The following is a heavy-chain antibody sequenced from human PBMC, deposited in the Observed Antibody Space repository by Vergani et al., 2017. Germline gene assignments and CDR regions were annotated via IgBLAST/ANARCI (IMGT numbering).Heavy chain of an antibody. V-gene: IGHV3-11*01. D-gene: IGHD4-17*01. J-gene: IGHJ5*02. CDR2: ISSSSSTI. CDR3: AGHYGYHGGGHWFDP. CDR1: GFTFSDCY. Sequence: QVQLVESGGGLVKPGGSLRLSCAASGFTFSDCYMSWIRQAPGKGLEWVSYISSSSSTIYYADSVKGLFTISRDTAKNSLYLQMNSRRAEDTAVYYCAGHYGYHGGGHWFDPWGQGTLVTVSS.